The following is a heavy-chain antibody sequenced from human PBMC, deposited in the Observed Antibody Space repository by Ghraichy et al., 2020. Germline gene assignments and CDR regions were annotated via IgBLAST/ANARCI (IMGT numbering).Heavy chain of an antibody. D-gene: IGHD4-11*01. CDR2: IYYSGST. CDR1: GGSISTYY. V-gene: IGHV4-59*01. J-gene: IGHJ4*02. CDR3: ARSSTVTTYPRFDY. Sequence: ESLNISCTVSGGSISTYYWSWIRQPPGKGLEWIGYIYYSGSTNYNPSLKSRVTISVDTSKNQFSLKLSSVTAADTAVYYCARSSTVTTYPRFDYWGQGTLVTVSS.